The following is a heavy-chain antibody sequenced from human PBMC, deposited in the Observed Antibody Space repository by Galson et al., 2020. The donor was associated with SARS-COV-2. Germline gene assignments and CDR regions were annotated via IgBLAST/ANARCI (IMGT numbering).Heavy chain of an antibody. J-gene: IGHJ4*02. CDR2: IYHSGST. Sequence: SETLSLTCTVSGYSISSGYFWGWIRQPPGKGLEWTGSIYHSGSTYYNPSLKSRVTISVDTSKNQFSLKLSSVTAADTAVYYCATYSVVVVAPTPLRADYWGQGTLVTVSS. D-gene: IGHD2-15*01. CDR1: GYSISSGYF. CDR3: ATYSVVVVAPTPLRADY. V-gene: IGHV4-38-2*02.